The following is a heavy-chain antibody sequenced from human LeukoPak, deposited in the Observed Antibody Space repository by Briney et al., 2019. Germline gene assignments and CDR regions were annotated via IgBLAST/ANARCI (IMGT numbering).Heavy chain of an antibody. CDR1: GFTFGSHW. Sequence: GGSLRLSCVGSGFTFGSHWMHWVRQAPGKGLEYVSAISTTGGRTYYVNSVRGRFTISRDNSKNTLYLQMGSLRTEDTAVYYCARDVGPYWGQGTLVTVSS. CDR2: ISTTGGRT. D-gene: IGHD2-15*01. J-gene: IGHJ4*02. CDR3: ARDVGPY. V-gene: IGHV3-64*01.